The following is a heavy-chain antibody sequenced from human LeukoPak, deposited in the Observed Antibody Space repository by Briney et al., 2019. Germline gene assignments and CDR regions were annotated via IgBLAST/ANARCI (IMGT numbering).Heavy chain of an antibody. CDR1: GFTFSSYW. V-gene: IGHV3-7*01. D-gene: IGHD1-26*01. CDR2: IKQDGSEK. Sequence: PGGSLRLSCAASGFTFSSYWVSWVRQAPGKGLEWVANIKQDGSEKYYVDSVKGRFTISRDNAKNSLYLQMNSLRAEDTAVYYCARDSGSLWGQGTLVTVSS. CDR3: ARDSGSL. J-gene: IGHJ4*02.